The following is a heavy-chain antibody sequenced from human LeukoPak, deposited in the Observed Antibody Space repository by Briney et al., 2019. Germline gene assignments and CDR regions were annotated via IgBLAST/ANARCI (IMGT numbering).Heavy chain of an antibody. CDR2: TYYRSKWSN. D-gene: IGHD3-16*01. CDR1: GDSVSSNSAA. V-gene: IGHV6-1*01. CDR3: ARFDYGAPDY. J-gene: IGHJ4*02. Sequence: SQTLSLTCAISGDSVSSNSAAWNWTRQSLSRGLEWLGRTYYRSKWSNDYTVSVKSRITINPDTSKNQFSLHLTSVTPEDTAVYYCARFDYGAPDYWGQGTLVTVSS.